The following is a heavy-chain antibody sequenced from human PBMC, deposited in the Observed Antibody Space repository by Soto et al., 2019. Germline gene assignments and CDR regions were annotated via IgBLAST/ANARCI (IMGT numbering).Heavy chain of an antibody. Sequence: GGSLRLSCAASGFTVSSNYMSWVRQAPGKGLEWVSVIYSGGSTYYADSVKGRFTISRDNSKNTLYLQMNSLRAEDTAVYYCARDTGSGRPLYFDYWGQGTLVTVSS. J-gene: IGHJ4*02. D-gene: IGHD3-10*01. V-gene: IGHV3-66*01. CDR3: ARDTGSGRPLYFDY. CDR1: GFTVSSNY. CDR2: IYSGGST.